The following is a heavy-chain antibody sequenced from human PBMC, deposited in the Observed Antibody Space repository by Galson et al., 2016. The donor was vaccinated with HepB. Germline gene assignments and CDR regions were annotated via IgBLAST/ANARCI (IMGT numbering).Heavy chain of an antibody. Sequence: TLSLTCSVSGGSITSGVYYWSWVRQHPGRGLEWIGYIHYGGTTDYNPSLKSRLNMSVDTSKNQFSLNLRSVTAADTAIYFCARGWGAGSSFDYWGQGTLVTVSS. D-gene: IGHD3-10*01. CDR3: ARGWGAGSSFDY. V-gene: IGHV4-31*03. CDR2: IHYGGTT. J-gene: IGHJ4*02. CDR1: GGSITSGVYY.